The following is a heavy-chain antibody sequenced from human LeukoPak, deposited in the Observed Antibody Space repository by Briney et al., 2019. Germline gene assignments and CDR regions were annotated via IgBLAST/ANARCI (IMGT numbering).Heavy chain of an antibody. J-gene: IGHJ3*02. CDR2: INHSGST. Sequence: SETLPLTCAVYGGSFSGYYWSWIRQPPGKGLEWIGEINHSGSTNYNPSLKSRVTISVDTSKNQFSLKLSSVTAADTAVYYCARGTYYYDSSGYNDAFDIWGQGTMVTVSS. CDR3: ARGTYYYDSSGYNDAFDI. CDR1: GGSFSGYY. D-gene: IGHD3-22*01. V-gene: IGHV4-34*01.